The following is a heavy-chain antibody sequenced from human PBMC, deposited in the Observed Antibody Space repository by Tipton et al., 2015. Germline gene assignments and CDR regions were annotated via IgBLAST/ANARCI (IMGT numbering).Heavy chain of an antibody. V-gene: IGHV4-59*11. CDR3: VRARGRHGGLFDS. Sequence: TLSLTCTLSGGSIRNHYWTWIRQPPGKGLEWIGIIYWSGRTNYNSSLKSRVTMSVAPSMIHYSLTLSSVTAADTAMYYCVRARGRHGGLFDSWGQGTLVIVSS. CDR1: GGSIRNHY. J-gene: IGHJ4*02. D-gene: IGHD4-23*01. CDR2: IYWSGRT.